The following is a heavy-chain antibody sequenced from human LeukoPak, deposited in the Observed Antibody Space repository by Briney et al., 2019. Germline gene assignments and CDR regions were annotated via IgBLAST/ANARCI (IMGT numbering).Heavy chain of an antibody. D-gene: IGHD2-2*01. J-gene: IGHJ4*02. CDR3: ARGRGYCSSTSCYLDY. CDR1: GFTFSSYG. Sequence: GGSLRLSCAASGFTFSSYGMHWVRQAPGKGLEWVAFIRYDGSNKYYADSVKGRFTISRDNSKNTLYLQMNSLRAEDTAVYYCARGRGYCSSTSCYLDYWGQGTLVTVSS. V-gene: IGHV3-30*02. CDR2: IRYDGSNK.